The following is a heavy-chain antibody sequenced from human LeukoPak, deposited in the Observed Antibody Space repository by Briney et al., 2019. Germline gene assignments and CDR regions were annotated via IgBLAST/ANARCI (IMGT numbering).Heavy chain of an antibody. CDR3: ARLGGRGSTQREALGY. Sequence: SETLSLTCAVYGGSFSGYYWSWIRQPPGKGLEWIGEINHSGSTNYNPSLKSRVTISVDTSKNQFSLKLSSVTAADTAVYYCARLGGRGSTQREALGYWGQGTLVTVSS. CDR2: INHSGST. V-gene: IGHV4-34*01. J-gene: IGHJ4*02. CDR1: GGSFSGYY. D-gene: IGHD3-10*01.